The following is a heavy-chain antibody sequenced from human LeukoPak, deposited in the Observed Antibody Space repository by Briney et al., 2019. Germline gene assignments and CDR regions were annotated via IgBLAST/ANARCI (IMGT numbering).Heavy chain of an antibody. D-gene: IGHD2-15*01. J-gene: IGHJ6*02. CDR2: INHSGST. Sequence: SETLSLTCAVYGGSFSGYYWSWVRQPPGKGLEWIGEINHSGSTNYNPSLKSRVTISVDASKNQFSLKLSSVTAADTAVYYCARDRLLPAYYYYGMDVWGQGTTVTVSS. CDR3: ARDRLLPAYYYYGMDV. V-gene: IGHV4-34*01. CDR1: GGSFSGYY.